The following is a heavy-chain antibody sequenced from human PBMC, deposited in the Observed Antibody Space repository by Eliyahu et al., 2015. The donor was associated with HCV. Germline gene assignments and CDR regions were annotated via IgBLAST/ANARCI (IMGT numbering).Heavy chain of an antibody. J-gene: IGHJ5*02. Sequence: QLQLLESGPGLVKPSETLSLTCTVSGGSITSNNYYWGWIRQPPGKGLEWIGAFYFSGSTYYNPSLKSRVTISVDTSRSQFSLKLNSVTAADTAVYYCVRHHVYDSSHSWGQGTLVTVSS. CDR3: VRHHVYDSSHS. CDR2: FYFSGST. D-gene: IGHD3-22*01. CDR1: GGSITSNNYY. V-gene: IGHV4-39*01.